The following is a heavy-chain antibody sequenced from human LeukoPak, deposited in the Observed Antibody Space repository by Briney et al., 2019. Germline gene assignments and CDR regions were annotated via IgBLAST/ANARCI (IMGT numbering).Heavy chain of an antibody. CDR3: AIYRYSGPIDY. CDR2: ISAYNGNT. CDR1: GYTFTSYG. V-gene: IGHV1-18*04. D-gene: IGHD1-26*01. J-gene: IGHJ4*02. Sequence: GTSVKVSCKASGYTFTSYGISWVRQAPGQGLEWMGWISAYNGNTNYAQKLQGRVTMTTDTSTSTAYMELRSLRSDDTAVYYCAIYRYSGPIDYWGQGTLVTVSS.